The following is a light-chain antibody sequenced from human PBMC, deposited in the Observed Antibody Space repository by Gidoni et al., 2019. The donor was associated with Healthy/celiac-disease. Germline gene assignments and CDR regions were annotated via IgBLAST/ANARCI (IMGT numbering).Light chain of an antibody. CDR1: QSVSSN. V-gene: IGKV3-15*01. CDR3: QQYNNWPPWT. Sequence: EIVMTQFPASLSVSPGERATLSCRASQSVSSNLAWYQQNPGQVPRLLIYGASTRATGIPARFSGSGSGTEFTLTISSLQSEDFAVYYCQQYNNWPPWTFXQXTKVEIK. CDR2: GAS. J-gene: IGKJ1*01.